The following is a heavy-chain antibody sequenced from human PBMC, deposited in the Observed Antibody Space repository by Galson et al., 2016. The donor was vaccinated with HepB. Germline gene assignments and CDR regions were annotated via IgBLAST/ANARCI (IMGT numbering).Heavy chain of an antibody. D-gene: IGHD6-25*01. CDR3: ASEVGSSGRTGYFDY. CDR2: ISNDGSSQ. CDR1: GNYV. V-gene: IGHV3-30-3*01. J-gene: IGHJ4*02. Sequence: SLRLSCAASGNYVMHWVRQASGKGLEWVAAISNDGSSQYYAASVKGRFTISRDNSKNFIYLRMNSVRPEDTAVYYCASEVGSSGRTGYFDYWGQGILVTVSS.